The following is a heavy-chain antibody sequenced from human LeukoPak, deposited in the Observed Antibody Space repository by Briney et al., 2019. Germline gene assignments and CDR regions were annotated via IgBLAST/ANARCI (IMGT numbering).Heavy chain of an antibody. J-gene: IGHJ4*02. D-gene: IGHD3-22*01. CDR1: GDSFSTSY. CDR3: ARDLGYDSSGYHY. CDR2: IYTSGSA. Sequence: PSETLSLTRAVSGDSFSTSYWTWIRQPAGKGLEWIGRIYTSGSANYNPSLKSRVTMSIDTSKKQFSLNLSSVTAADTAVYYCARDLGYDSSGYHYWGRGTLVTVSS. V-gene: IGHV4-4*07.